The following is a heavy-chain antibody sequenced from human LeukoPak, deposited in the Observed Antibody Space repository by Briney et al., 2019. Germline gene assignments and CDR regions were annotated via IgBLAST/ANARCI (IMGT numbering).Heavy chain of an antibody. J-gene: IGHJ6*02. CDR1: GYSFTGYY. D-gene: IGHD6-13*01. V-gene: IGHV1-2*04. CDR2: INPNSGGT. Sequence: GASVKVSCKASGYSFTGYYMHWVRQAPGQGLEWMGWINPNSGGTNYAQKFQGWVTMPRDTSISTAYMELSRLRSDDTAVYYCARGGIAAAGAPFGFGTLDVWGQGTTVTVSS. CDR3: ARGGIAAAGAPFGFGTLDV.